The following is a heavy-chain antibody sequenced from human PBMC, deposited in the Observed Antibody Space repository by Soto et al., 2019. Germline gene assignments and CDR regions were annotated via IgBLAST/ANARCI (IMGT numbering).Heavy chain of an antibody. CDR2: ISSSSSTI. D-gene: IGHD4-17*01. Sequence: GGSLRLSCAASGFIFSSYNMNWVRQAPGKGLEWASYISSSSSTIYYADPVKGRFTISRDNAKNSLYLQMNSLRAEDTAVYYCARANYGDYGIDYWGQGTLVTVSS. CDR1: GFIFSSYN. V-gene: IGHV3-48*01. J-gene: IGHJ4*02. CDR3: ARANYGDYGIDY.